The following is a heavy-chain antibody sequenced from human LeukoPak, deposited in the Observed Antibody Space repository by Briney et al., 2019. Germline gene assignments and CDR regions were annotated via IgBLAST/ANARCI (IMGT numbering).Heavy chain of an antibody. CDR1: GFTFDDHA. J-gene: IGHJ4*02. Sequence: GGSLRLSCAASGFTFDDHAMSWVRQAPGKGLEWVSGISWNGGSTGYGDSVKGRFTISRDNAKNFLYPQMNSLRAEDTALYFCARDKVNDFYDTTAYDYWGQGTPVTVSS. CDR2: ISWNGGST. CDR3: ARDKVNDFYDTTAYDY. V-gene: IGHV3-20*04. D-gene: IGHD3-22*01.